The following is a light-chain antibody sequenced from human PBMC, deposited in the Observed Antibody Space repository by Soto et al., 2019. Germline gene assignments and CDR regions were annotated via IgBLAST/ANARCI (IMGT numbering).Light chain of an antibody. V-gene: IGKV3D-7*01. CDR3: QQYNNWPRT. J-gene: IGKJ1*01. CDR2: GAS. CDR1: QSVSSSY. Sequence: EIVLTQSPATLSLSPGERATLSCRASQSVSSSYLAWYQQKPGQAPRLLIYGASNRATGIPDRFSGSGSGTDFTLTISSLQSEDFAVYYCQQYNNWPRTFGQGTKVDIK.